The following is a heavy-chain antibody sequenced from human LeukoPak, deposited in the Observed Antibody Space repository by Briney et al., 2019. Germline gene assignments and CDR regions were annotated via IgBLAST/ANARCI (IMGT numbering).Heavy chain of an antibody. CDR3: ARGVFDSSSWYADY. D-gene: IGHD6-13*01. CDR2: IYYSGST. CDR1: GGSISSGGYY. J-gene: IGHJ4*02. V-gene: IGHV4-31*03. Sequence: TLSLTCTVSGGSISSGGYYWSWIRQHPGKGLEWIGYIYYSGSTYYNPSLKSRVTISVDTSKNQFSLKLSSVTAADTAVYYCARGVFDSSSWYADYWGQGTLVTVSS.